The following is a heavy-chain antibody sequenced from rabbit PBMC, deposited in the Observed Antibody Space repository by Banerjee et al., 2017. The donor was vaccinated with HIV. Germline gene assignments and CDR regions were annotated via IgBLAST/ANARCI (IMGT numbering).Heavy chain of an antibody. CDR1: GFSFSSSYY. J-gene: IGHJ4*01. CDR2: FFDPVFRST. D-gene: IGHD2-1*01. V-gene: IGHV1S40*01. Sequence: QSLEESGGDLVKPGASLTLTCTASGFSFSSSYYMCWVRQAPGKGLEWIGFFDPVFRSTYYATWVNGRFTISSHNAQNTVSLQMNSLTAADTATYFCARGKSTMTMVDHYLDLWGPGTLVTVS. CDR3: ARGKSTMTMVDHYLDL.